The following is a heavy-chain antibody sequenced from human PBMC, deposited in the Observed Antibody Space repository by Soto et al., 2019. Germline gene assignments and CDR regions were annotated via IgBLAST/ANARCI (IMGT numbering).Heavy chain of an antibody. J-gene: IGHJ2*01. CDR2: ISYDGSNK. Sequence: GGSLRLSCAASGFTFSSYGMHWVRQAPGKGLEWVAVISYDGSNKYYADSVKGRFTISRDNSKNTLYLQMNSLRAEDTAVYYCAKDTAMVSPYWYFDLWGRGTLVTVSS. CDR1: GFTFSSYG. D-gene: IGHD5-18*01. V-gene: IGHV3-30*18. CDR3: AKDTAMVSPYWYFDL.